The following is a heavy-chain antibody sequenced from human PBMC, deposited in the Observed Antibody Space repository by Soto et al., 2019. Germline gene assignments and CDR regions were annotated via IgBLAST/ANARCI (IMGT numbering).Heavy chain of an antibody. CDR3: AREPGSSWLDAFDI. CDR2: IIPILGIA. CDR1: GGTFSSYT. Sequence: SVKVSCKASGGTFSSYTISWVRQAPGQGLEWMGRIIPILGIANYAQKFQGRVTITADKSTSTAYMELSSLRSEDTAVYYCAREPGSSWLDAFDIWGQGTMVTVS. J-gene: IGHJ3*02. V-gene: IGHV1-69*04. D-gene: IGHD6-13*01.